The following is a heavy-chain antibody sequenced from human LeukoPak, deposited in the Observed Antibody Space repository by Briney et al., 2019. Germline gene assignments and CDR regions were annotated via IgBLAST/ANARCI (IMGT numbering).Heavy chain of an antibody. CDR3: ARDREGYYDSSGYSLPYNWFDP. Sequence: ASVKVSCKASGGTFSSYAISWVRQAPGQGLEWMGGIIPIFGTANYAQKFQGRVTITADESTSTAYMELSSLRSEDTAVYYCARDREGYYDSSGYSLPYNWFDPWGQGTLVTVSS. V-gene: IGHV1-69*13. J-gene: IGHJ5*02. CDR1: GGTFSSYA. CDR2: IIPIFGTA. D-gene: IGHD3-22*01.